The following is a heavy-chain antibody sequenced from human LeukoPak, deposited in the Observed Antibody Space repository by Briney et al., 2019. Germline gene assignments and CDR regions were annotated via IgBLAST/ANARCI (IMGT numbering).Heavy chain of an antibody. J-gene: IGHJ4*02. V-gene: IGHV1-46*01. CDR2: INPSGGST. Sequence: ASVRVSCKASGYTFTRYYIHWVRQAPGQGLEWIGIINPSGGSTNYAQRFQGRVTMTRDTSTSTVYMELSSLRSEDAAVYYCARGSESPSSDGWVVTATALDSWGQGTLVTVSS. CDR3: ARGSESPSSDGWVVTATALDS. D-gene: IGHD2-15*01. CDR1: GYTFTRYY.